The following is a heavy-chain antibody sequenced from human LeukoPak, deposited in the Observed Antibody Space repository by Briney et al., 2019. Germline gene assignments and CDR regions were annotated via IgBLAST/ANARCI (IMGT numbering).Heavy chain of an antibody. CDR2: INHSGST. J-gene: IGHJ5*02. Sequence: PSETLSLTCTVSGGSISIYYWSWIRQPPGKGLEWIGEINHSGSTNYNPSLKSRVTISVDTSKNQFSLKLSSVTAADTAVYYCARGSSSWYRSMWWFDPWGQRTLVTVSS. CDR3: ARGSSSWYRSMWWFDP. D-gene: IGHD6-13*01. CDR1: GGSISIYY. V-gene: IGHV4-34*01.